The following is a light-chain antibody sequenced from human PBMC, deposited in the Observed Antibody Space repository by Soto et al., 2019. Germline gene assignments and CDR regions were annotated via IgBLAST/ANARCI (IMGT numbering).Light chain of an antibody. V-gene: IGKV3-11*01. CDR3: QQRDNWPPP. Sequence: EVLLTQSPATLSLSPGERATLSCRASQNVNSYLTWYQHKPGQAPRLLISDASNRATGIPARFSGSGSGTDFPLTISSLEPEDLAVYYCQQRDNWPPPFGRGTTVDI. J-gene: IGKJ3*01. CDR1: QNVNSY. CDR2: DAS.